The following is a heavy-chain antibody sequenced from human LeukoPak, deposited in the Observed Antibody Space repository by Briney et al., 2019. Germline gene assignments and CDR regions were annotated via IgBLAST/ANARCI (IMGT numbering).Heavy chain of an antibody. Sequence: PSETLSLTCAVYGGSFSGYYWSWIRQPPGKGLEWIGEINHSGSTNYNPSLRSRLTISMDPSRNQFSLKLTPVTAADTAVYYCARAIFAPDCSSTSCFLRNWFDPWGQGTLVTVSS. CDR2: INHSGST. D-gene: IGHD2-2*01. V-gene: IGHV4-34*01. CDR3: ARAIFAPDCSSTSCFLRNWFDP. CDR1: GGSFSGYY. J-gene: IGHJ5*02.